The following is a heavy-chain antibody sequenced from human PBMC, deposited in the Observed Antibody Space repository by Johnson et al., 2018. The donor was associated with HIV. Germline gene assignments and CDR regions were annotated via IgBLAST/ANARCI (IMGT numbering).Heavy chain of an antibody. D-gene: IGHD6-19*01. Sequence: VQLVESGGGLVQPGGSLRLSCAASGFTFSSYWMHWVRKAPGKGLVWVSRINSDGSSTSYADSVKGRFTISRDNSKNTLYLQMNSLRAEDTAVYYCARDRLYSSGWYGTDAFDIWGQGTMVTVSS. CDR3: ARDRLYSSGWYGTDAFDI. CDR2: INSDGSST. V-gene: IGHV3-74*01. CDR1: GFTFSSYW. J-gene: IGHJ3*02.